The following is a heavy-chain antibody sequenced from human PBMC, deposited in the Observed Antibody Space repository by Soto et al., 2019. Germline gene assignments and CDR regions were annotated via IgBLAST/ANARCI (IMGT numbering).Heavy chain of an antibody. CDR3: ARDGVAYCGGDCHFNWFDP. D-gene: IGHD2-21*02. CDR2: ISAYNGNT. V-gene: IGHV1-18*01. Sequence: ASVKVSCKASGYTFTSYGISWVRQAPGQGLEWMGWISAYNGNTNYAQKLQGRVTMTTDTSTSTAYMELRSLRSDDTAVYYCARDGVAYCGGDCHFNWFDPWGQGISVTVSS. CDR1: GYTFTSYG. J-gene: IGHJ5*02.